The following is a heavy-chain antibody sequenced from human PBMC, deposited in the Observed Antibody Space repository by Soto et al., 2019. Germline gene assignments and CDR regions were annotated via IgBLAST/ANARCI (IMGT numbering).Heavy chain of an antibody. CDR1: GFTFSSYG. CDR2: IWYDGSNK. V-gene: IGHV3-33*01. Sequence: QVQLVESGGGVVQPGRSLRLSCAASGFTFSSYGMHWVRQAPGKGLEWVAVIWYDGSNKYYADSVKGQFTISRDNSKNTLYLQMNSLRAEDTAVYYCARDLRSGSSAAYYFDYWGQGTLVTVSS. J-gene: IGHJ4*02. CDR3: ARDLRSGSSAAYYFDY. D-gene: IGHD1-26*01.